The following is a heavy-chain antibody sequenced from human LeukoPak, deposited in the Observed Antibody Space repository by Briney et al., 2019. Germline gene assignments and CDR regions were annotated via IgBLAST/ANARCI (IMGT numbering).Heavy chain of an antibody. CDR1: GFTFSSYP. Sequence: GGSLRLSCAASGFTFSSYPMSWVRQAPGKGLEWVSLISSSGGSTYYADSVRGRFTISRDKAKSTLYLQMDSLRAEDTALYYCARERVTTTTFDYWGQGTLATVSS. J-gene: IGHJ4*02. CDR2: ISSSGGST. CDR3: ARERVTTTTFDY. D-gene: IGHD4-11*01. V-gene: IGHV3-23*01.